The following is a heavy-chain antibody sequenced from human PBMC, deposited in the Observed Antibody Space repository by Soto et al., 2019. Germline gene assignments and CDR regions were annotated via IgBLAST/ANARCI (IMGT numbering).Heavy chain of an antibody. CDR3: VRGGSHSFDY. CDR2: IKDDGSEK. V-gene: IGHV3-7*05. Sequence: EVQLVESGGGLVQPGGSLRLSCAASGFTFSNYWMSWVRQAPGKGLEWVANIKDDGSEKYHVDSVKGRFTISRDNAKNLMYLQMDSLRAEDTAVYKCVRGGSHSFDYCGQGTLVTVSS. CDR1: GFTFSNYW. J-gene: IGHJ4*02. D-gene: IGHD1-26*01.